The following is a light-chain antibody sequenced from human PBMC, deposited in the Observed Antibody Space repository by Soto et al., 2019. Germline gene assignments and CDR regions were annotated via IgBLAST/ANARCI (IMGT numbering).Light chain of an antibody. J-gene: IGKJ1*01. Sequence: EIVLTQSPGTLSLSPEERATLSCRASQSVDSSFLAWYQQKPGQSPRLLLYATSSRGAGIPDRFSASGSGTDFTLTISRLEPEDSALYYCHQYGRLPRTFGQGTQVEVK. CDR2: ATS. CDR1: QSVDSSF. CDR3: HQYGRLPRT. V-gene: IGKV3-20*01.